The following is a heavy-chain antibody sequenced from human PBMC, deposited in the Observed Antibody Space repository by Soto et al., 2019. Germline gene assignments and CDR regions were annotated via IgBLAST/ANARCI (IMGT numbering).Heavy chain of an antibody. V-gene: IGHV4-39*01. D-gene: IGHD2-15*01. Sequence: SETLSLTCIVSGGSISSSNYYWGWIRQSPGKGLEWVGSLYYGGDTYYNPSLRSRVTISVDTSKNQFSLKLNSVTAADTAVYYCARTPHGSGGSCFHNSFVPWGQGPLVTVSS. J-gene: IGHJ5*02. CDR1: GGSISSSNYY. CDR2: LYYGGDT. CDR3: ARTPHGSGGSCFHNSFVP.